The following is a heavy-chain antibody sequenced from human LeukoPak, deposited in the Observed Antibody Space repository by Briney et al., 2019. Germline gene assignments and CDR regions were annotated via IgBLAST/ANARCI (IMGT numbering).Heavy chain of an antibody. D-gene: IGHD2-15*01. Sequence: GESLKISCKGSDYSFSSYWIGWVRQMPGKGLEWRGIIYPGDSDTRYSPSFQGQVTISADKSITTAYLQWSSLKASDTAIYYCARHIGVRAAYFDYWGQGTLVTVSS. V-gene: IGHV5-51*01. CDR2: IYPGDSDT. J-gene: IGHJ4*02. CDR1: DYSFSSYW. CDR3: ARHIGVRAAYFDY.